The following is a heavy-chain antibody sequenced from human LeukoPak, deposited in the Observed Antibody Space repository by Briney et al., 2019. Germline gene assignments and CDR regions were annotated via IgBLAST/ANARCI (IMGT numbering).Heavy chain of an antibody. CDR2: INWNGGST. CDR1: RFTFDDYG. Sequence: GGSLRLSCAASRFTFDDYGMSWVRQAPGKGLEWVSGINWNGGSTGYADSVKGRFTISRDNSKNTLYLQMNSLRAEDTAVYYCAKDANFYGDLETYWYFDLWGRGTLVIVSS. CDR3: AKDANFYGDLETYWYFDL. J-gene: IGHJ2*01. V-gene: IGHV3-20*04. D-gene: IGHD4-17*01.